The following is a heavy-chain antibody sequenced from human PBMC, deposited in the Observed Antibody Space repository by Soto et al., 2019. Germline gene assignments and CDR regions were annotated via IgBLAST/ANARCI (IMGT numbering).Heavy chain of an antibody. V-gene: IGHV3-23*01. CDR1: GLTFSDYA. Sequence: EVQLLESGGGLVQPGGSLRLSCAASGLTFSDYAMSWVRQAPGKGLEWVSAILGSGRSTYYADSVKGRFTISRDNSRNTLYLQMNRLRAEDTAVYYCAGRRGGAYYFDYWGQGTLVTVSS. CDR3: AGRRGGAYYFDY. D-gene: IGHD3-10*01. J-gene: IGHJ4*02. CDR2: ILGSGRST.